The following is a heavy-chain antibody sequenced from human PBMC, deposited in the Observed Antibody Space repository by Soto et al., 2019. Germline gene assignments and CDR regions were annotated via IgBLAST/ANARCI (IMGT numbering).Heavy chain of an antibody. V-gene: IGHV1-18*01. Sequence: GPEVKKPGASVKVSCKGSGYIFTSYGIAWVRQAPGQGLEWMGWISAHNGNTEYAQKFQGRVTVTRDTSTSTAYLELRSLRSDDTALYYCARGRYGDYWGQGALVSVSS. CDR1: GYIFTSYG. D-gene: IGHD4-17*01. CDR3: ARGRYGDY. J-gene: IGHJ4*02. CDR2: ISAHNGNT.